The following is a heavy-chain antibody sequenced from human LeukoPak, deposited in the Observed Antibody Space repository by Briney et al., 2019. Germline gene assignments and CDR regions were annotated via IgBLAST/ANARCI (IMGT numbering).Heavy chain of an antibody. D-gene: IGHD6-13*01. CDR3: ARGGGISHYYYYMDV. CDR1: GGSFSGYY. J-gene: IGHJ6*03. Sequence: SETLSLTCAVYGGSFSGYYWSWIRQPPGKGLEWIGEINHSGGTKYNPSLRSRVTISVDTSKNQFSLKLSSVTAADTAVYYCARGGGISHYYYYMDVWGKGTTVTISS. CDR2: INHSGGT. V-gene: IGHV4-34*01.